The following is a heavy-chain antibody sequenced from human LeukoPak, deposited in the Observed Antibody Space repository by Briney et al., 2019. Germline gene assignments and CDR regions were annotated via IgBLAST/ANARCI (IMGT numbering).Heavy chain of an antibody. J-gene: IGHJ4*02. V-gene: IGHV4-34*01. Sequence: SETLSLTCAVYNGSFSGYYWSWIRQPPGKGLEWIGSIHYSGSTYYNPSLKSRVTISVDTSKNQFSLNLRFVTAADTAVYYCARPNNPNSSGWYVKFWGQGTLVTVS. CDR1: NGSFSGYY. D-gene: IGHD6-19*01. CDR3: ARPNNPNSSGWYVKF. CDR2: IHYSGST.